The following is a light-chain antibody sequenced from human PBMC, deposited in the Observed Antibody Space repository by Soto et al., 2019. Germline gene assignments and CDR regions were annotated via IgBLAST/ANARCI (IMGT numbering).Light chain of an antibody. CDR3: QQYNTSPLT. CDR2: KAS. CDR1: QSISSW. Sequence: DIQMTQSPSTLSASVGDRVTITCRSSQSISSWLAWYQQKPGKAPKCLIFKASSLESGVPSRFSGSGSGTEFTLTISSLQPDDFATYYCQQYNTSPLTFGGGTKVEIK. J-gene: IGKJ4*01. V-gene: IGKV1-5*03.